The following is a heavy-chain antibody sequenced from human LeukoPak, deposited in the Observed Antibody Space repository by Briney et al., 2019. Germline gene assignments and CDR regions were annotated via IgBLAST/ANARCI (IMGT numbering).Heavy chain of an antibody. CDR1: GGSIRSHY. CDR3: ARALGGAPPI. V-gene: IGHV4-59*11. Sequence: SETLSLTRPVSGGSIRSHYWSWIRQPPGKGLEGIGYIYNSGTTNYKPSIKSRVTIYQDTSKYQFPLKLSNVPPAATALYYFARALGGAPPIWGQGSLVTVSS. J-gene: IGHJ4*02. D-gene: IGHD1-26*01. CDR2: IYNSGTT.